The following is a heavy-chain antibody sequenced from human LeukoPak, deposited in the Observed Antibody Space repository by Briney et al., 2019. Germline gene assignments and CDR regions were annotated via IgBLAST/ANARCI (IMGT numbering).Heavy chain of an antibody. CDR1: GYTFTGYY. J-gene: IGHJ4*02. D-gene: IGHD6-19*01. CDR2: INPDSGNT. CDR3: ARGLSSGWYYFDY. Sequence: ASVKVSCKASGYTFTGYYMHWVRQAPGQGLEWMGWINPDSGNTGYAQKFQGRVTITRNTSISTAYMELSSLRSEDTALYYCARGLSSGWYYFDYWGQGTLVTVSS. V-gene: IGHV1-8*03.